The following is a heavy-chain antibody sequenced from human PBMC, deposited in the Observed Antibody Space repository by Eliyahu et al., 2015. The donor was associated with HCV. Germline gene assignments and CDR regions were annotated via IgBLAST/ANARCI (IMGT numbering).Heavy chain of an antibody. D-gene: IGHD1-26*01. V-gene: IGHV4-28*01. CDR2: IYFSGTT. Sequence: QVQLQESGPGLVKPSDTLSLTCAVSGXSISSGNWWGWXRQPPGKGLEWIGYIYFSGTTYYNPSLKTRVNMSVDTSKNQFSLKLSSVTAVDTAVYYCARSMGGSVWFDPWGQGTLVTVSS. J-gene: IGHJ5*02. CDR3: ARSMGGSVWFDP. CDR1: GXSISSGNW.